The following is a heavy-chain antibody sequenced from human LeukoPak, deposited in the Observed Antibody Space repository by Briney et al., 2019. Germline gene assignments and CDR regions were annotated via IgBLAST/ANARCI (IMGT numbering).Heavy chain of an antibody. CDR2: ISCYNGDT. Sequence: ASVKVSCKASGYTFTSYGISWVRQAPGQGLEWMGWISCYNGDTNYGQKFQGRVTLTTDRTTDTAYLELRNLRSDDTAVYYCARDPSNTSGWKTWFDPWGQGTLVTVSS. CDR3: ARDPSNTSGWKTWFDP. V-gene: IGHV1-18*01. J-gene: IGHJ5*02. CDR1: GYTFTSYG. D-gene: IGHD2-2*01.